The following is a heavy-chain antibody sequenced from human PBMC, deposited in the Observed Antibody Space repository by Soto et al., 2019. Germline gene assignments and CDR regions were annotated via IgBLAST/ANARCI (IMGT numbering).Heavy chain of an antibody. CDR3: AAVPSGDDFWSGLSGMDV. Sequence: ASVNGSCTASGYTFTGYYMDWVRQAPGQRPEWIGWIIPNSGGTNYEQKFQGRVTITRDMSTTTAYMELSSLRSEDTAVYYCAAVPSGDDFWSGLSGMDVWGQGTTVPGSS. J-gene: IGHJ6*02. V-gene: IGHV1-2*02. CDR2: IIPNSGGT. D-gene: IGHD3-3*01. CDR1: GYTFTGYY.